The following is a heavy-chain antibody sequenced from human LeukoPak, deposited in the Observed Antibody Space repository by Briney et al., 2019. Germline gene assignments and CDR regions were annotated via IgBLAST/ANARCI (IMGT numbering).Heavy chain of an antibody. V-gene: IGHV3-7*01. CDR3: ARDCSSTSCYVDVDY. J-gene: IGHJ4*02. D-gene: IGHD2-2*01. Sequence: GGSLRLSYAASGFTFSNFWMSWVRQAPGKGLEWVANIKEDGSEKYYVDSVKGRFTISRDNAKNSLYLQMNSLRAEDTAVYYCARDCSSTSCYVDVDYWGQGTLVTVSS. CDR2: IKEDGSEK. CDR1: GFTFSNFW.